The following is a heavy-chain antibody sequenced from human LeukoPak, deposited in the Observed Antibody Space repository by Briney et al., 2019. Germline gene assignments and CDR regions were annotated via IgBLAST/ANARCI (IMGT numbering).Heavy chain of an antibody. V-gene: IGHV3-48*01. J-gene: IGHJ4*02. D-gene: IGHD6-19*01. Sequence: GGSLRLSCAASGFTFSGYIMTWVRQAPGKGLEWVSFIGTSGNTIYYADSVKGRFTVSRDNAKDSLYLQMNSLRAEDTAVYYCARDQWLDYWGQGTLVTVSS. CDR3: ARDQWLDY. CDR2: IGTSGNTI. CDR1: GFTFSGYI.